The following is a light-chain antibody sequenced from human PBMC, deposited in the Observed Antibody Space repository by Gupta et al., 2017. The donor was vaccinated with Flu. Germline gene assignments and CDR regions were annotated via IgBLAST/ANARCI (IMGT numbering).Light chain of an antibody. J-gene: IGLJ2*01. V-gene: IGLV2-8*01. CDR2: EVN. CDR1: SSDVGGYNY. Sequence: HSALTQPPSAPESPGQSVTISCTGTSSDVGGYNYVSWYQQHPGKVPKLIIYEVNKRPSGVPDRFSGSKSGDTASLTVSGLQAEDEADYYCSSYAGSSNLIFGGGTKLTVL. CDR3: SSYAGSSNLI.